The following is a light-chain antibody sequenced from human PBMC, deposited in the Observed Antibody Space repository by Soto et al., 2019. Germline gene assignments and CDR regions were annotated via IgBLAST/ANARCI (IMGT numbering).Light chain of an antibody. Sequence: QSALTQPASVSGSPGQSITISCTGTSSDVGVYDYVSWYQHHPGRAPKLIIFDVTNRPSGVSNRFSGSKSGNAASLTISGLQAEDEADYYCSSYINYNTYVFGTGTKLTVL. CDR3: SSYINYNTYV. CDR2: DVT. V-gene: IGLV2-14*03. J-gene: IGLJ1*01. CDR1: SSDVGVYDY.